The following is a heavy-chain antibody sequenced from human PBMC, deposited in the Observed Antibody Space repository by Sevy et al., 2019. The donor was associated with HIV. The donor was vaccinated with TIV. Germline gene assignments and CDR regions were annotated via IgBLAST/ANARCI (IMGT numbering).Heavy chain of an antibody. CDR2: IKADGSDK. CDR1: GFTFSANW. Sequence: GGSLRLSCAASGFTFSANWMNWVRQAPGKGLEWVANIKADGSDKHYVDSVEGRFTISRDNAKNLMFLQMNSLRVEDTAVYYCAHETFGRFESWGQGTLVTVSS. CDR3: AHETFGRFES. V-gene: IGHV3-7*01. D-gene: IGHD3-16*01. J-gene: IGHJ4*02.